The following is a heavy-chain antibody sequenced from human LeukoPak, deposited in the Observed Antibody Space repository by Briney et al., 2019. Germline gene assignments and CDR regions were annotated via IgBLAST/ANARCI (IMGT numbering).Heavy chain of an antibody. D-gene: IGHD6-13*01. CDR2: ISYDGSNK. V-gene: IGHV3-30-3*01. CDR3: ARGNSSSRGFYFDY. Sequence: GGSLRLSCAASGFTFSSYAMHWVRQAPGKGLEWVAVISYDGSNKYYADSVKGRFTISRDNSKNTLYLQMNSLRAEDTAVYYCARGNSSSRGFYFDYWGQGTLVTVSS. CDR1: GFTFSSYA. J-gene: IGHJ4*02.